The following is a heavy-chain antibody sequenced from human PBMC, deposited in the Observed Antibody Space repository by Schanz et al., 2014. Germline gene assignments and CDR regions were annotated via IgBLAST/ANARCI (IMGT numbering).Heavy chain of an antibody. CDR1: GYSFNLFG. J-gene: IGHJ2*01. Sequence: QVHLVQSESELKNPGASVMLSCKTSGYSFNLFGVSWVRQAPGQGLEWMGWINPNSGGTNYAQKFQGRVTMTRDTSISTAYMELSRLRSDDTAVYYCARAGQDFEYSSLSPIWYFDLWGRGTLVTVSS. CDR3: ARAGQDFEYSSLSPIWYFDL. CDR2: INPNSGGT. V-gene: IGHV1-2*02. D-gene: IGHD6-6*01.